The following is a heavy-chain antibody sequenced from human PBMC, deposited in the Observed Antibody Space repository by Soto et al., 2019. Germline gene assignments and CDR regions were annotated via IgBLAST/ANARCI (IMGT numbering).Heavy chain of an antibody. CDR1: GGSISSYY. CDR3: ARESFYDSGGFHGFDY. J-gene: IGHJ4*02. Sequence: QVQLQESGPGLVKPSETLSLTCTVSGGSISSYYWSWIRQPPGKGLEWIGYIYYSGSTNYNPSLMSRVTISVDTSKNQFSLMLSSVTAADTAVYYCARESFYDSGGFHGFDYWGQGTLVTVSS. D-gene: IGHD3-22*01. CDR2: IYYSGST. V-gene: IGHV4-59*01.